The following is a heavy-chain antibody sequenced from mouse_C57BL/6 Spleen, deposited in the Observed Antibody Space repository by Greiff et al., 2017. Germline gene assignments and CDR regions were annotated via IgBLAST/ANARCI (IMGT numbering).Heavy chain of an antibody. CDR3: ARRKDYAWYFDV. Sequence: EVQLQQSGPGMVKPSQSLSLTCTVTGYSITSGYDWHWIRHFPGNKLEWMGYISYSGSTNYNPSLKSRISITHDTSKNHFFLKLNSVTTEDTATYYCARRKDYAWYFDVWGTGTTVTVSS. V-gene: IGHV3-1*01. CDR2: ISYSGST. J-gene: IGHJ1*03. D-gene: IGHD2-4*01. CDR1: GYSITSGYD.